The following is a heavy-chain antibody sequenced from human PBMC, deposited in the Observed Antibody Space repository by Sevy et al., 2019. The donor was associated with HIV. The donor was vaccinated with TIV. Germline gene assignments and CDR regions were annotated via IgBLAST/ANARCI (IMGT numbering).Heavy chain of an antibody. Sequence: GGSLRLSCAASGFTFSSYGMHWVRQAPGKGLEWVAVISYDGSNKYYADSVKGRFTISRDNSKNTLYLQMNSLRAEDTAVYYCAKASTVVTYSGMDVWGQGTTVTVSS. J-gene: IGHJ6*02. CDR1: GFTFSSYG. V-gene: IGHV3-30*18. CDR2: ISYDGSNK. D-gene: IGHD4-17*01. CDR3: AKASTVVTYSGMDV.